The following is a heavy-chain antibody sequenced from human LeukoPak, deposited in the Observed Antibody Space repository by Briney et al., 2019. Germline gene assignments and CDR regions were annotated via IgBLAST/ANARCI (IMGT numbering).Heavy chain of an antibody. CDR1: GYKFTDYW. CDR2: IYPDDSDT. J-gene: IGHJ3*02. D-gene: IGHD6-13*01. CDR3: ATLLHSSIYVI. Sequence: GESLKISCRGSGYKFTDYWIAWVRQMPGKGLEWMGVIYPDDSDTTYSPSFQGQVTMSVDKSITTAYLHWNTLRASDTAIYYCATLLHSSIYVIWGQGTMITVSS. V-gene: IGHV5-51*01.